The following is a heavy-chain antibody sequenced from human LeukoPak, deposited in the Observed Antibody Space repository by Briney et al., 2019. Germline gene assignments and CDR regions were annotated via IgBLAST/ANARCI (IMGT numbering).Heavy chain of an antibody. CDR2: ISRSGSTI. D-gene: IGHD3-10*01. CDR3: ARDRAPPTSWYFDL. J-gene: IGHJ2*01. CDR1: GFTFSDYY. Sequence: GGSLRLSCAASGFTFSDYYMSWIRQAPGKGLEWVSYISRSGSTIYYADSVKGRFTISRDNSRNTLYLQMNTLRVEDSAVYYCARDRAPPTSWYFDLWGRGTLVTVSS. V-gene: IGHV3-11*01.